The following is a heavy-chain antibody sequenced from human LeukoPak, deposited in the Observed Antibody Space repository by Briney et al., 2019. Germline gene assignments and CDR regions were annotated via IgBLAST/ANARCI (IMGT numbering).Heavy chain of an antibody. J-gene: IGHJ5*02. V-gene: IGHV4-59*01. CDR2: IYYSGST. CDR3: ARHDGYETPGEGWFDP. D-gene: IGHD6-13*01. Sequence: PSETLSLTCTVSGGSISSYYWSWIRQPPGKGLEWIGYIYYSGSTNYNPSLKSRVTISVDTSKNQFSLKLSSVTAADTAVYYCARHDGYETPGEGWFDPWGQGTLVTVSS. CDR1: GGSISSYY.